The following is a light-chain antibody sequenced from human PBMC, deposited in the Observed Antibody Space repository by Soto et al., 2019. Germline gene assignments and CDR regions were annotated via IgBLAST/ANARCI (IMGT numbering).Light chain of an antibody. CDR2: DAF. CDR1: QFIPIH. CDR3: QQRSNWPRT. Sequence: EIVLTQSPPTLSLSPGERATLSCRASQFIPIHLAWYQQKPGQPPRLLIYDAFNRAAGIPARFSGSGSGTDFTLTISSLEPEDFAVYYCQQRSNWPRTFGQGTKVDIK. V-gene: IGKV3-11*01. J-gene: IGKJ1*01.